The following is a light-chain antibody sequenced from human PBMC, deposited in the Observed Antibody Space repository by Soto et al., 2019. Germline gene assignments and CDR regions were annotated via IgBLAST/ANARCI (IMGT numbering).Light chain of an antibody. CDR3: SSYAGSNNLNWV. CDR2: EVT. V-gene: IGLV2-8*01. Sequence: QSALTQPPSASGSPGQSVTISCTGTSSDVGGYKYVSWYQQHPGKAPKVMIYEVTKRPSGVPDRCSGSKSGNTASLTVSGLQAEDEADYYCSSYAGSNNLNWVFGGGTQLTVL. J-gene: IGLJ3*02. CDR1: SSDVGGYKY.